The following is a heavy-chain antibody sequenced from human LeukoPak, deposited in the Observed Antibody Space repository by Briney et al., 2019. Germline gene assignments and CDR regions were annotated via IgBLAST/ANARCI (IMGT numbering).Heavy chain of an antibody. CDR1: GFTVSSNY. Sequence: PGGSLRLSCAASGFTVSSNYMSWVRQAPGKGLEWVSVIYSGGSTYYADSVKGRFTISRDNAKNSLYLQMNSLRAEDTAVYYCARDMYSSSWVWFDPWGQGTLVTVSS. D-gene: IGHD6-13*01. J-gene: IGHJ5*02. CDR3: ARDMYSSSWVWFDP. V-gene: IGHV3-66*01. CDR2: IYSGGST.